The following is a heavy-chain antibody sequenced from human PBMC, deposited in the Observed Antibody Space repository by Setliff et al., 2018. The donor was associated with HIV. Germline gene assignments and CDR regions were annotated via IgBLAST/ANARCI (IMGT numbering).Heavy chain of an antibody. J-gene: IGHJ3*02. CDR1: GVSTSSSHYY. V-gene: IGHV4-39*07. CDR3: VMGWLLAFDI. CDR2: IYYSGST. Sequence: PSETLSLTCTVSGVSTSSSHYYWGWIRQPPGKGLEWIGYIYYSGSTYYNPSLKSRATISVDTSKNHFSLRLSSVTAADTAVYYCVMGWLLAFDIWGQGTMVTVSS. D-gene: IGHD3-3*01.